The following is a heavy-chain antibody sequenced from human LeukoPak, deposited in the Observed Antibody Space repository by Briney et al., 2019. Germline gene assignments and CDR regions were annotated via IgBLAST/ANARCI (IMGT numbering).Heavy chain of an antibody. D-gene: IGHD1-26*01. J-gene: IGHJ6*02. V-gene: IGHV3-23*01. CDR2: TNGYGGST. Sequence: PGGSLRLSCAASGFTFSSYWMHWVRQAPGKGLEWVSATNGYGGSTYYAGSVKGRFTISRDNSKNILYLQMDSLRAEDTAVYYCAKEVNSGSYGVYYGMDVWGQGTTVTVSS. CDR1: GFTFSSYW. CDR3: AKEVNSGSYGVYYGMDV.